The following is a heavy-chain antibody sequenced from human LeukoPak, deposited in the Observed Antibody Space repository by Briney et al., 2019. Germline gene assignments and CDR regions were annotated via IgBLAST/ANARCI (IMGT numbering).Heavy chain of an antibody. V-gene: IGHV4-4*02. Sequence: PSGTLSLTCMVSVGSISRSIWWDWVRQPPGRGLEWIGAIYHTGSTNYHPSLRGRLTMPVDKPSNQFSLRMSSVTAADTVVYYCVAYCSGGNCLDYWGQGTLVTVSS. CDR1: VGSISRSIW. D-gene: IGHD2-15*01. CDR2: IYHTGST. CDR3: VAYCSGGNCLDY. J-gene: IGHJ4*02.